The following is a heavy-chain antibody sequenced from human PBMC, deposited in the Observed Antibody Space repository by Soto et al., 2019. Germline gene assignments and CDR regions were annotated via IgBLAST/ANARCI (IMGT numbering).Heavy chain of an antibody. V-gene: IGHV3-20*01. CDR2: INWNGGST. CDR3: VRDGYSSGGYYYYYMDV. CDR1: GFTFDDYG. D-gene: IGHD2-15*01. Sequence: GESLKISCAASGFTFDDYGMSWVRQAPEKGLEWVSGINWNGGSTGYADSVKGRFTISRDNAKNSLYLQMNSLRVEDTAFYHCVRDGYSSGGYYYYYMDVWGKGTTVTVSS. J-gene: IGHJ6*03.